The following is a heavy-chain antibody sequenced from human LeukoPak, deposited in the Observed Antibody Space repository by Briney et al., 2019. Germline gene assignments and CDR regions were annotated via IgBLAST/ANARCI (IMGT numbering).Heavy chain of an antibody. CDR2: INEHGNQK. CDR1: GFTFSHYW. D-gene: IGHD3-10*02. CDR3: ARDRDYARDY. V-gene: IGHV3-7*01. J-gene: IGHJ4*02. Sequence: GGSLRLSCAASGFTFSHYWMSWVRQAPGKGLEWVANINEHGNQKYYVDSLNGRFTISRDNAKNPLFLQMDSLKDEDTAVYYCARDRDYARDYWGQGTLVPVSS.